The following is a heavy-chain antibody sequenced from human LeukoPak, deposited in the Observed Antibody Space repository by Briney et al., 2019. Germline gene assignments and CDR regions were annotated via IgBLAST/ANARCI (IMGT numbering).Heavy chain of an antibody. CDR1: GFTLSSYG. CDR2: IRYDGSNK. D-gene: IGHD3-10*01. J-gene: IGHJ4*02. CDR3: AQLGPTMVREGEGFDY. V-gene: IGHV3-30*02. Sequence: GVSLRLFCAASGFTLSSYGMHWVRQALGKGLEWVAVIRYDGSNKYYAGSVKGRFTISRDNSKNTLYLQMNSLRAEDTAVYYCAQLGPTMVREGEGFDYWGQGTLVTVSS.